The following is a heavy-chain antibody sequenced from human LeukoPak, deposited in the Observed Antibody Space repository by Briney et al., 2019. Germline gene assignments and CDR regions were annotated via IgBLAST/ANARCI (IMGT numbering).Heavy chain of an antibody. D-gene: IGHD5-12*01. CDR3: ARDPVATNYNYYYYMDV. CDR1: GYTSTSYA. CDR2: INAGNGNT. J-gene: IGHJ6*03. V-gene: IGHV1-3*03. Sequence: GASVKVSCKASGYTSTSYAMHWVRQAPGQRLEWMGWINAGNGNTKYSQEFQGRVTITRDTSASTAYMELSSLRSEDTAVYYCARDPVATNYNYYYYMDVWGKGTTVTVSS.